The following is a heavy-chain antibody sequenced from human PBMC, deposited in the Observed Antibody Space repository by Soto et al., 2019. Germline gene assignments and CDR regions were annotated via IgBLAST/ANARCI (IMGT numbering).Heavy chain of an antibody. Sequence: GGSLRLSCAASGFTFDDYTMHWVRQAPGKGLEWVSLISWDGGSTYYADSVKGRFTISRDNGKNSLYLQMNSLRTEDTALYYCAKTAAAGTEYYGMDVWGQGTTVTVSS. J-gene: IGHJ6*02. V-gene: IGHV3-43*01. CDR2: ISWDGGST. CDR1: GFTFDDYT. D-gene: IGHD6-13*01. CDR3: AKTAAAGTEYYGMDV.